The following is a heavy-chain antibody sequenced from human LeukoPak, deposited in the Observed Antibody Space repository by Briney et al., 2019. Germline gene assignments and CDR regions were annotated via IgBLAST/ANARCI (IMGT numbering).Heavy chain of an antibody. V-gene: IGHV3-49*03. CDR3: TRRRVLLWFGENSPFDY. CDR2: IRGKAYGGTT. J-gene: IGHJ4*02. CDR1: GFSVGDYA. Sequence: PGGSLRLSCTAAGFSVGDYAMTWFRQAPGKGLEWVSFIRGKAYGGTTEYAGSVKGRFTISRDDSKSIAYLQMNSLKSEDTAVYYCTRRRVLLWFGENSPFDYWGQGTLVTVSS. D-gene: IGHD3-10*01.